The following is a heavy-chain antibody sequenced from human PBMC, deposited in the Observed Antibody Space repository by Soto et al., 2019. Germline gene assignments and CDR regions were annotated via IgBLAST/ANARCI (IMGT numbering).Heavy chain of an antibody. D-gene: IGHD3-9*01. V-gene: IGHV4-61*01. CDR1: GWTLSCVISY. Sequence: PSATLSLTCSVYGWTLSCVISYWSWIRQSPRKRLEWIAYIYYTGTTKYNPSLKSRVTISVDTSKNQFSLRLTSVTAADTAVYYCARAASPYFDLLSAFNPWGQGNLVYASA. J-gene: IGHJ5*02. CDR2: IYYTGTT. CDR3: ARAASPYFDLLSAFNP.